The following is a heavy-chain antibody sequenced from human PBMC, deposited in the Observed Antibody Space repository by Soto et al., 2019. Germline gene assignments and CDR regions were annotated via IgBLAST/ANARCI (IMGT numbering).Heavy chain of an antibody. Sequence: EVQLVESGGGLVQPGRSLRLSCAASGFTIDDNAMHWVRQVPGKGLEWVSGINWNSDTIAYADSVKGRFTISRDNAKNSLYLQMNSLRAEDTALCYCAKDYGDYRYFDLWGRGTLVTVSS. CDR2: INWNSDTI. CDR1: GFTIDDNA. J-gene: IGHJ2*01. D-gene: IGHD4-17*01. CDR3: AKDYGDYRYFDL. V-gene: IGHV3-9*01.